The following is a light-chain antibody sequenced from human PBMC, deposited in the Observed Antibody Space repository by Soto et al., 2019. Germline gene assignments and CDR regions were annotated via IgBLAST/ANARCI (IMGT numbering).Light chain of an antibody. Sequence: EIVMTQSPATLSFSPGERATLSCRASQSVSSNLAWYQQKPGQAPRLLIYGASTRATGIPARFSGSGSGTEFTLTISSLQSEDFAVYYCKQYNNWPLRTFGHGNKVDIX. J-gene: IGKJ1*01. CDR2: GAS. CDR3: KQYNNWPLRT. CDR1: QSVSSN. V-gene: IGKV3-15*01.